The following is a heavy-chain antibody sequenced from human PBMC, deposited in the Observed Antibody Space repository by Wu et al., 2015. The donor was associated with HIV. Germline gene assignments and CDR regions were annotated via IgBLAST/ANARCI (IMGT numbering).Heavy chain of an antibody. CDR2: INPSGGST. D-gene: IGHD1-7*01. CDR3: ARDHGTTARRSRENWFDP. CDR1: GYTFTSYY. J-gene: IGHJ5*02. Sequence: QVQLVQSGAEVKKPGASVKVSCKASGYTFTSYYMHWVRQAPGQGLEWMGIINPSGGSTSYAQKFQGRVTMTRDTSTSTVYMELSSLRSEDTAVYYCARDHGTTARRSRENWFDPWGQGTLVTVSS. V-gene: IGHV1-46*03.